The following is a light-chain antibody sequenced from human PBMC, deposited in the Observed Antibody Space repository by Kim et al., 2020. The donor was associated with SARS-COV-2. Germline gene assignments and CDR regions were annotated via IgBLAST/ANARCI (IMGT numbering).Light chain of an antibody. CDR1: QGISSY. J-gene: IGKJ4*01. Sequence: IQLTQSPSSLSASVGDRVTITCRASQGISSYLAWYQQKPGLAPKVLIYSASTFQSGVPSRFSGSGSGTDFTLTISSLQPEDFATYYCQQLSSYPLTFGGGTKVDIK. CDR3: QQLSSYPLT. CDR2: SAS. V-gene: IGKV1-9*01.